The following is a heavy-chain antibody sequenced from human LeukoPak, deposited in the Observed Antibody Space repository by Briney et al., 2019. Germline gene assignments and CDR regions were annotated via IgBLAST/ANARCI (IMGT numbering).Heavy chain of an antibody. CDR2: INPSGGRI. CDR3: AREVGSSYFDY. V-gene: IGHV1-46*01. J-gene: IGHJ4*02. CDR1: GYTFTSYY. D-gene: IGHD6-6*01. Sequence: ASVKVSCKASGYTFTSYYIHWVRQAPRQGLEWMGIINPSGGRISYAQKFQGRVTMTRDMSTSTVYMELSSLRCVDAGVYYCAREVGSSYFDYWGQGTLVTVSS.